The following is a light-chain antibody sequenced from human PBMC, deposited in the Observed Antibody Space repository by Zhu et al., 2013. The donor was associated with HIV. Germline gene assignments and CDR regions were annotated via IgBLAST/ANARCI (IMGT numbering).Light chain of an antibody. CDR1: QTINSNY. Sequence: EIVLTQSPGTLSLSPGERATLSCRASQTINSNYLAWYQQRPGQAPRLLIYGASSRATGIPDRFSGSGSGTDFTLTINRLEPEDFALYYCQQYGSSPLAFGPGTKVDFK. CDR2: GAS. CDR3: QQYGSSPLA. J-gene: IGKJ3*01. V-gene: IGKV3-20*01.